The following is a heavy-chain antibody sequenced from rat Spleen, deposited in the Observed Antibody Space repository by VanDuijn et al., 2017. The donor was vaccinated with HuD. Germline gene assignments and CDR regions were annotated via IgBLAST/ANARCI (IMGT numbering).Heavy chain of an antibody. CDR2: ISFSGRT. V-gene: IGHV3-1*01. J-gene: IGHJ2*01. CDR1: GYSITSNY. Sequence: EVQLQESGPGLVKPSQSLSLTCSVTGYSITSNYWGWIRKFPGKKMEWIGHISFSGRTSYNPSLKSRISITRDTSKNQFFLQLNSVTTEDTATYYCARPANYGGGYYFDYWGHGVMVTVSS. CDR3: ARPANYGGGYYFDY. D-gene: IGHD1-11*01.